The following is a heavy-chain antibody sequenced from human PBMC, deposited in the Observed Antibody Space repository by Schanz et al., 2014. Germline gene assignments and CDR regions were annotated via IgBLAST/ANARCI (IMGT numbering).Heavy chain of an antibody. Sequence: EGQLLESGGGLIQPGESLRLSCAASGFTFSSYAMSWVRQAPGKGLEWVSTISASGGSTYYADSVKGRFTISRDNSKNILYLQMNSLRAEDTAVYYCAKARRKSNCSGGRCFHYSYYGMDVWGQGTTVTVSS. CDR1: GFTFSSYA. V-gene: IGHV3-23*01. J-gene: IGHJ6*02. CDR3: AKARRKSNCSGGRCFHYSYYGMDV. D-gene: IGHD2-15*01. CDR2: ISASGGST.